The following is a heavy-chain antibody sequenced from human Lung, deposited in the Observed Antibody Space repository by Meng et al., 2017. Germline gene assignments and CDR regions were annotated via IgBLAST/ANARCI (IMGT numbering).Heavy chain of an antibody. CDR1: GGSITSSTW. Sequence: QVPLQESGPGRVKPSGTLSLTCAVSGGSITSSTWWSWVRQTPGKGLEWFGEIFHSGSTNYNPPLESRVTISVDKSKNQFSLKVYSVTAADTATYYCARFDISSSGRGDYWGQGILVTVSS. CDR3: ARFDISSSGRGDY. CDR2: IFHSGST. D-gene: IGHD1-26*01. V-gene: IGHV4-4*02. J-gene: IGHJ4*02.